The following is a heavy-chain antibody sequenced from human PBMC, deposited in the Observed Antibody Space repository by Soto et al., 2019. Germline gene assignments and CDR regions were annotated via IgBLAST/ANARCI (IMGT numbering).Heavy chain of an antibody. J-gene: IGHJ4*02. Sequence: EVQLLESGGGLVQPGGSLRLSCVASGFTFKNYDMRWVRQAPGKGLEWVSGISGSGGVTYYEDSVKGRFTNSRDNSKNTLYLQMNSLRANDTAVYYCAKDRQFRSYYESAGHYNNWGQGTLVTVSS. V-gene: IGHV3-23*01. CDR1: GFTFKNYD. D-gene: IGHD3-10*01. CDR3: AKDRQFRSYYESAGHYNN. CDR2: ISGSGGVT.